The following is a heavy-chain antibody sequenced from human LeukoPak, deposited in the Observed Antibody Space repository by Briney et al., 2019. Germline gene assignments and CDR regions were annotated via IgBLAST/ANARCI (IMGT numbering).Heavy chain of an antibody. D-gene: IGHD3-10*01. V-gene: IGHV1-8*01. CDR3: ARGRISYHYGSELKAFDI. Sequence: ASVKVSCKASGYTFTSYDINWVRQATGQGLEWMGWMNPNSGNTGYAQKFQGRVTMTRNTSISTAYMELSSLRSEDTAVYYCARGRISYHYGSELKAFDIWGQGTMVTVSS. CDR1: GYTFTSYD. J-gene: IGHJ3*02. CDR2: MNPNSGNT.